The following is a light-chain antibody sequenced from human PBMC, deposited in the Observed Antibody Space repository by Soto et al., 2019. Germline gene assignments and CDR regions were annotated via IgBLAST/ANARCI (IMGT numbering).Light chain of an antibody. Sequence: SALTQPASVSGSPGQSIAISCTGTSGDVGAYNYVAWYQQYPGKAPKLMIFDVSNRPSGVSSRFSGSKSGNTASLTISGLQAEDEADYYCSSYTSSSTLVFGGGTKVTVL. CDR1: SGDVGAYNY. CDR3: SSYTSSSTLV. V-gene: IGLV2-14*01. CDR2: DVS. J-gene: IGLJ2*01.